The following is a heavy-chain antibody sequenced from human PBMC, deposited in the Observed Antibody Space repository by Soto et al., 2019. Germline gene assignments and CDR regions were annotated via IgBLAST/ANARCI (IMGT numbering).Heavy chain of an antibody. D-gene: IGHD6-6*01. CDR1: GFTFSSFE. CDR2: IGRSGETI. CDR3: ARDSRGGAARRPTFYY. J-gene: IGHJ4*02. Sequence: GGSLRLSCVGSGFTFSSFEMNLLRQTPGKGLEWLSYIGRSGETIYYADSVKGRFTISRDNAKSSLFLQINGLRDEDTGIYYCARDSRGGAARRPTFYYWGRGTLVTVSS. V-gene: IGHV3-48*03.